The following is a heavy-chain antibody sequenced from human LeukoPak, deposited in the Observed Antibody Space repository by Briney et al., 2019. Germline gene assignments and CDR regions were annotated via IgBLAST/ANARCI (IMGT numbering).Heavy chain of an antibody. CDR2: IYSGGST. D-gene: IGHD6-13*01. CDR1: GFTVSSNY. CDR3: AKTRGVGSSWYSLFDY. Sequence: GGSLRLSCAASGFTVSSNYMSWVRQAPGKGLEWVSVIYSGGSTYYADSVKGRFTISRDNSKNTLYLQMNSLRAEDTAVYYCAKTRGVGSSWYSLFDYWGQGTLVTVSS. V-gene: IGHV3-53*01. J-gene: IGHJ4*02.